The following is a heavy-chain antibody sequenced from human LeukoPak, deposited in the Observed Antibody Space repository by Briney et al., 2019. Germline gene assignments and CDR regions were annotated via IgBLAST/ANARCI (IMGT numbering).Heavy chain of an antibody. CDR1: GLTFSNVW. J-gene: IGHJ3*02. Sequence: PGGSLRLSCAASGLTFSNVWMHWVRQAPGQGLVWVSRINRAGSSTVYADPVKGRFTISRDNAKNMLYLQMNSLRADETAVYYFVSFRDSDNWGEGTMLTVSS. V-gene: IGHV3-74*01. CDR2: INRAGSST. D-gene: IGHD2-21*01. CDR3: VSFRDSDN.